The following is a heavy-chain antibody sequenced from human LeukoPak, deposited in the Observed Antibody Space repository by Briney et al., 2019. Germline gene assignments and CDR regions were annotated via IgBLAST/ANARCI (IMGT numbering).Heavy chain of an antibody. CDR1: GFTFSTSG. D-gene: IGHD3-3*01. J-gene: IGHJ4*02. Sequence: PGGSLRLSCAASGFTFSTSGMHWVRQAPGKGLEWVAVIWYDGSNKHYADSVKGRFTVSRDNSKNTLYLQMNSLRAEDTAVYYCAKARWSGPFYFDYWGQGTLVAVSS. CDR3: AKARWSGPFYFDY. V-gene: IGHV3-33*06. CDR2: IWYDGSNK.